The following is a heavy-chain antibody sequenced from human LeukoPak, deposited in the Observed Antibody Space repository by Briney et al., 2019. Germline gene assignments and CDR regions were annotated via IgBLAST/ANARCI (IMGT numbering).Heavy chain of an antibody. D-gene: IGHD2-15*01. CDR2: INHSGST. CDR1: GGSFSGYY. CDR3: ARVSVGYCSGGSCYLIPPMYYFDY. J-gene: IGHJ4*02. V-gene: IGHV4-34*01. Sequence: PSETLSLTCAVYGGSFSGYYWSWIRQPPGKGLEWIGEINHSGSTNYNPSLKSRVTISVDTSKNQFSLKLSSVTAADTAVYYCARVSVGYCSGGSCYLIPPMYYFDYWGQGTLVTVSS.